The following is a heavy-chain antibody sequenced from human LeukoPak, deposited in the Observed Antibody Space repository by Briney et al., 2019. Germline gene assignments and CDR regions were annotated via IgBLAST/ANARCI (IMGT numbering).Heavy chain of an antibody. J-gene: IGHJ4*02. CDR1: GFTFSSYS. V-gene: IGHV3-48*01. CDR2: ISSSSSTI. Sequence: GGSLRLSCAASGFTFSSYSMNWVRQAPGKGLEWVSYISSSSSTIYYADSVKGRFTISRDNAKNSLYLQMNSLRAEDTAVYHCARAYYYDSSGGYYFDYWGQGTLVTVSS. CDR3: ARAYYYDSSGGYYFDY. D-gene: IGHD3-22*01.